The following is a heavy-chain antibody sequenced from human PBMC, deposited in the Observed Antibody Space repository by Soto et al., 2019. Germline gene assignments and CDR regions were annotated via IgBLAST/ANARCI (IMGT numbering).Heavy chain of an antibody. CDR1: GGSFSAYY. D-gene: IGHD3-22*01. CDR3: ARGSVDTVDSSGFYEY. Sequence: KPSETLSLTCAVYGGSFSAYYWSWILQPPWKGLECIWEINHGGGTSYNPSLKSRVTISVDTSKSQFSLKLTSVTAADRAVYYRARGSVDTVDSSGFYEYWDQGTPVTVS. J-gene: IGHJ4*02. V-gene: IGHV4-34*01. CDR2: INHGGGT.